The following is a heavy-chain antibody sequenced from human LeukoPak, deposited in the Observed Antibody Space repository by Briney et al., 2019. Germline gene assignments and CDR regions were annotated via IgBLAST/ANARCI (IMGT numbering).Heavy chain of an antibody. J-gene: IGHJ5*02. CDR1: GYTFINHW. Sequence: ASVKVSRKASGYTFINHWMHWVRQAPGQGLEWMGIINPNGGTTLYAQKFQGRVTLTRDMSTSTFYMELSNLRSDDTAVYYCARDSSSSASWWFDPWGQGTLVTVSS. V-gene: IGHV1-46*01. CDR3: ARDSSSSASWWFDP. D-gene: IGHD6-6*01. CDR2: INPNGGTT.